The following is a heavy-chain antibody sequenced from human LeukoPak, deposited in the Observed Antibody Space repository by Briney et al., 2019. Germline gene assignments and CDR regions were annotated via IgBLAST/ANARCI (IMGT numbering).Heavy chain of an antibody. V-gene: IGHV3-74*01. D-gene: IGHD1-26*01. Sequence: SGGSLRLSCAASGFTFSSYWMHWVRQAPGKGLVWDSRINSDGSSTSYADSVKGRFTISRDNAKNTLYLQMNSLRAEDTAVYYCARGGSYSLYYYYMDVWGKGTTVTVS. CDR1: GFTFSSYW. CDR2: INSDGSST. CDR3: ARGGSYSLYYYYMDV. J-gene: IGHJ6*03.